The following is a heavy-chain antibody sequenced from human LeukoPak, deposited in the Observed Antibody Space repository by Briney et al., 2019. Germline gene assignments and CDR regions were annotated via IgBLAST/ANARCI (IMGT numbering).Heavy chain of an antibody. J-gene: IGHJ3*02. CDR2: IIPIFDTA. V-gene: IGHV1-69*05. D-gene: IGHD3-16*02. CDR1: GGTFSGYA. CDR3: ARVNMITFGGVIVTEGAFDI. Sequence: ASVKVSCKASGGTFSGYAISWVRQAPGQGLEWMGGIIPIFDTANYAQKFQGRVTMTRDTSISTAYMELSRLRSDDTAVYYCARVNMITFGGVIVTEGAFDIWGQGTMVTVSS.